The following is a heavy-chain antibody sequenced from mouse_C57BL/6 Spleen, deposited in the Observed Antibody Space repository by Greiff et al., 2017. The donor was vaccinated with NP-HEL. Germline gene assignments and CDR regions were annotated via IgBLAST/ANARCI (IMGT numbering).Heavy chain of an antibody. V-gene: IGHV1-19*01. CDR3: ARNYFDY. Sequence: EVHLVESGPVLVKPGASVKMSCKASGYTFTDYYMNWVKQSHGKSLEWIGVINPYNGGTSYNQKFKGKATLTVDKSSSTAYMELNSLTSEDSAVYYCARNYFDYWGQGTTLTVSS. CDR2: INPYNGGT. CDR1: GYTFTDYY. J-gene: IGHJ2*01.